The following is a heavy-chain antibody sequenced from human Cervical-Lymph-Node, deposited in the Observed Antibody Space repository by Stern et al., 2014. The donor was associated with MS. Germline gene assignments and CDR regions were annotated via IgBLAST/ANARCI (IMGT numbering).Heavy chain of an antibody. D-gene: IGHD3-16*02. CDR2: ISWNGGSR. CDR3: AKTLGRSYHDPFDM. Sequence: EVQLEESGGGLVQPGRSLRLSCVASGFTFDAYAMNWVRQAPGQGLEWVSGISWNGGSRNSADSVKDRVTISRDNAKNSLYLQMSSLRPEDTAFYYCAKTLGRSYHDPFDMWGQGTMVIVSS. CDR1: GFTFDAYA. J-gene: IGHJ3*02. V-gene: IGHV3-9*01.